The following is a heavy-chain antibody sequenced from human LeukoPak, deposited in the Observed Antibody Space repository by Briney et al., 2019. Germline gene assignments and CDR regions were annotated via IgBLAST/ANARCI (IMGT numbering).Heavy chain of an antibody. J-gene: IGHJ4*02. CDR1: GFTFSSYW. Sequence: GGSLRLSCAASGFTFSSYWMSWVRQAPGKGLEWVANIKQDGSEKYYVDSVKGRFTISRDNAKNSLYLQMNSLRAEDTAVYYCARDPELLWFGESPDYWGQGTLVTVSS. CDR3: ARDPELLWFGESPDY. D-gene: IGHD3-10*01. CDR2: IKQDGSEK. V-gene: IGHV3-7*01.